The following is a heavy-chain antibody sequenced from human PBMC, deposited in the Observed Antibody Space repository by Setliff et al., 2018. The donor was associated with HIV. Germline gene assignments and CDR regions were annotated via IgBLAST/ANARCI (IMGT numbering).Heavy chain of an antibody. CDR1: GFTFSTYD. J-gene: IGHJ3*02. D-gene: IGHD6-19*01. V-gene: IGHV3-30*18. CDR2: ISYDGSNK. Sequence: LRLSCAVSGFTFSTYDMHWVRQAPGKGPEWVAGISYDGSNKYYLDSLKGRFTVSRDNSKNTLFLQMNSLRGGDTAMYYCAKEVWIAVASTPDAFEIWGQGTMVTVSS. CDR3: AKEVWIAVASTPDAFEI.